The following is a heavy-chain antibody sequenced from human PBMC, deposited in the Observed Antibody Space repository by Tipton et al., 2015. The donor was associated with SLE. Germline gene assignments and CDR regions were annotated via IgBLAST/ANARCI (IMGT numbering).Heavy chain of an antibody. CDR2: IRYDGSNK. CDR1: GFTFSKFG. Sequence: SLRLSCTASGFTFSKFGMNWVRQAPGKGLEWVAFIRYDGSNKYYADFVKGRFTISRDNSKNTLYLQMNSLRVEDTAVYYCATLVARHFDYWGQGTLVTVSS. D-gene: IGHD2-15*01. CDR3: ATLVARHFDY. J-gene: IGHJ4*02. V-gene: IGHV3-30*02.